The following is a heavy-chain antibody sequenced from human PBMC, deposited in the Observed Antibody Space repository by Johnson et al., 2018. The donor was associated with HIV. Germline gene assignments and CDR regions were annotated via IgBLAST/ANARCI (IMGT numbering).Heavy chain of an antibody. Sequence: QMLLVESGGGVMQPGKSLRLSCEASGFTFRSYAMHWVRQAPGKGLEWVAVITYDGRNKYYTDSVKGRFIISRDNSKNTLYLQMNSLRAEDTAVYYCATKGITVTTARAFDIWGRGTMVTVPS. J-gene: IGHJ3*02. D-gene: IGHD4-11*01. CDR1: GFTFRSYA. CDR2: ITYDGRNK. V-gene: IGHV3-30*04. CDR3: ATKGITVTTARAFDI.